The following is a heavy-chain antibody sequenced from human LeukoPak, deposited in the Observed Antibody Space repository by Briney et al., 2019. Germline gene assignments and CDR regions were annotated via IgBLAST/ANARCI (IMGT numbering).Heavy chain of an antibody. CDR3: ATLHQYIVAAG. J-gene: IGHJ4*02. D-gene: IGHD6-13*01. Sequence: GGSLRLSCETSGFTFSKHALNWVRQAPGKGLEWVSSISSSGTYIYYADSVKGRFTISRDNAKNTLYLQMNSLRAEDTAVYYCATLHQYIVAAGWGQGTLVTVSS. CDR2: ISSSGTYI. CDR1: GFTFSKHA. V-gene: IGHV3-21*01.